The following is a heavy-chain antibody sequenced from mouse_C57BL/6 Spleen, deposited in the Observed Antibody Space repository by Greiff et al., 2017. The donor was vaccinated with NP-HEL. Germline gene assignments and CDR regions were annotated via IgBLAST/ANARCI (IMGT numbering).Heavy chain of an antibody. CDR2: ISSGSSTI. V-gene: IGHV5-17*01. CDR3: ARSYSNYVWYFDV. D-gene: IGHD2-5*01. CDR1: GFTFSDYG. Sequence: EVKLVESGGGLVKPGGSLKLSCAASGFTFSDYGMHWVRQAPEKGLEWVAYISSGSSTIYYADTVKGRFTISRDNAKNTLFLQMTSLRSEDTAMYYCARSYSNYVWYFDVWGTGTTVTVSS. J-gene: IGHJ1*03.